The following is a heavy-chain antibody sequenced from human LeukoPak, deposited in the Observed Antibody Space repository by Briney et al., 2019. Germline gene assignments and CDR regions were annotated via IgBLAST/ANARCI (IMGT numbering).Heavy chain of an antibody. Sequence: PGGSLRLSCAASGFTFSNYWIHWVRQAPGKGLVWVSRIDNAGSITTYADSVKGRFTISRDNAENTLYLQMNSLRAEDTAVYYCAKVGVSGYVIDYWGQGTLVTVSS. J-gene: IGHJ4*02. CDR1: GFTFSNYW. V-gene: IGHV3-74*03. CDR2: IDNAGSIT. CDR3: AKVGVSGYVIDY. D-gene: IGHD3-22*01.